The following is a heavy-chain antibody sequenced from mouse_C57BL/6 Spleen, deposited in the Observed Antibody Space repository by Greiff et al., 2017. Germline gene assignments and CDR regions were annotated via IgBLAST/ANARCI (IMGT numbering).Heavy chain of an antibody. J-gene: IGHJ2*01. D-gene: IGHD1-1*01. Sequence: QVQLQQPGTELVKPGASVKLSCKASGYTFTSYWMHWVKQRPGQGLEWIGNINPSNGGTNYNEKFKSKATLTVDKSSSTAYMQLSSLTSEASADCDSARGDITTVVAGGYWGQGTPLTVSS. V-gene: IGHV1-53*01. CDR2: INPSNGGT. CDR1: GYTFTSYW. CDR3: ARGDITTVVAGGY.